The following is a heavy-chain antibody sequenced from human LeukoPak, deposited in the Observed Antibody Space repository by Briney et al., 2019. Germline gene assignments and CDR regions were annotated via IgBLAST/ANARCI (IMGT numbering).Heavy chain of an antibody. CDR3: ARDRSITMIVVVTDGMDV. J-gene: IGHJ6*02. Sequence: ASVKVSGKASGYTFTGYDMHWVRQAPGQGLEWMGWINPNSGGTNYAQKFQGRVTMTRDTSISTAYMELSRLRSDDTAVYYCARDRSITMIVVVTDGMDVWGQGTTVTVSS. V-gene: IGHV1-2*02. D-gene: IGHD3-22*01. CDR1: GYTFTGYD. CDR2: INPNSGGT.